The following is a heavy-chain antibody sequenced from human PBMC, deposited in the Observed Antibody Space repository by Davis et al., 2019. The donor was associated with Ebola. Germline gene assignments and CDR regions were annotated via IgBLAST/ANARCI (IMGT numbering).Heavy chain of an antibody. Sequence: SLRLSCAASAFTSSSYGMHRVRHAPGKGLEWVVAISYDGSNKYYADSVKGRFTISRDNSKNTLYLQMNSLRAADTAVYYCAIPDCSGANCYSVYIKNWGQGTLVTVSS. CDR2: ISYDGSNK. CDR3: AIPDCSGANCYSVYIKN. J-gene: IGHJ4*02. CDR1: AFTSSSYG. D-gene: IGHD2-15*01. V-gene: IGHV3-30*03.